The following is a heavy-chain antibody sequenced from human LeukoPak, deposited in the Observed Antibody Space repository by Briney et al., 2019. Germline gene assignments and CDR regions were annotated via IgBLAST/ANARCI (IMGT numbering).Heavy chain of an antibody. V-gene: IGHV4-38-2*02. J-gene: IGHJ4*02. CDR2: IHQSGTT. CDR3: VRVQYSSCWFDY. D-gene: IGHD6-13*01. CDR1: SYSISGYY. Sequence: PSETLSLTCTVSSYSISGYYWGWIRQPPGKGLEWIGTIHQSGTTYYNPSLESRVIISVDTSKKQFSLKLSSVTAADTAMYYCVRVQYSSCWFDYWGQGTLVTVSS.